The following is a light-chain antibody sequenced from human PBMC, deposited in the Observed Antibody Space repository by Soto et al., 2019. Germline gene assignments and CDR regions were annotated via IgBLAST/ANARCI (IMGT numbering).Light chain of an antibody. Sequence: QSVLTQPASVSGSPGQSITISCTGTSSDVGGYNSVSWYQQHPGKAPKLMIYDVINRPSGVSNRFSGSKSGNTASLTISGLQAEDEADYYCSSYTSSSTLGFGTGTKVTVL. CDR2: DVI. J-gene: IGLJ1*01. CDR3: SSYTSSSTLG. CDR1: SSDVGGYNS. V-gene: IGLV2-14*01.